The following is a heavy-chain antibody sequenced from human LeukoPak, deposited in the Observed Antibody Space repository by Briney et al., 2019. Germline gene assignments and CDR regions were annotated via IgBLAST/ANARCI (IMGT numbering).Heavy chain of an antibody. CDR2: IRQDGGEQ. Sequence: GSLRLSCEASGFTFSNDWMGWVRQAPGKGLEWVANIRQDGGEQYYMDSVKGRFTISRDNGKNSAYLQMNSLRVEDTAVYYCARSGSLGGFDYWGQGTLVTVSS. V-gene: IGHV3-7*01. CDR1: GFTFSNDW. CDR3: ARSGSLGGFDY. J-gene: IGHJ4*02. D-gene: IGHD1-26*01.